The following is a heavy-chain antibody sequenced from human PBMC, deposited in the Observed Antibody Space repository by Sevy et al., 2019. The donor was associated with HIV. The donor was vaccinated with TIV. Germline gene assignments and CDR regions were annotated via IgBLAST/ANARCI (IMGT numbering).Heavy chain of an antibody. Sequence: SETLSLTCTVSGGSISSYYWSWIRLPAGKELEWIGRIYTSGSTNDNPSLSSRVTMSVDTSKNQFSLKLSSVTAADTAVYYCARNFLTYYYDTSGYYAPKDYGMDVWGQGTTVTVSS. CDR1: GGSISSYY. V-gene: IGHV4-4*07. CDR3: ARNFLTYYYDTSGYYAPKDYGMDV. D-gene: IGHD3-22*01. J-gene: IGHJ6*02. CDR2: IYTSGST.